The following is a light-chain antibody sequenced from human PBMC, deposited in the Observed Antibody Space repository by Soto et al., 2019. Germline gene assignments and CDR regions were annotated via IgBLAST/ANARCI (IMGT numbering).Light chain of an antibody. V-gene: IGKV1-39*01. CDR1: QSISSY. Sequence: DTQMTQSPSSLSVSVGDRVTITCRASQSISSYLNWYQQKPGKAPKLLIYGSFNLQSGVPSRFSGSGSGTDFTLTISSLQPEDFATYYCQQSYSTPYTSGQGTKLEIK. J-gene: IGKJ2*01. CDR3: QQSYSTPYT. CDR2: GSF.